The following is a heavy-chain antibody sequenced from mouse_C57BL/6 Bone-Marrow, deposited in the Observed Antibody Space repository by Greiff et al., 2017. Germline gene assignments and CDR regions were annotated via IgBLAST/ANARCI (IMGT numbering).Heavy chain of an antibody. J-gene: IGHJ3*01. Sequence: EVKLLESGGGLVQPKGSLKLSCAASGFSFNTYAMNWVRQAPGKGLEWVARIRSKSNNYATYYADSVKDRFTISRDDSESMLYLQMNNLKTEDTAMYYCVRHDDGYYVWFAYWGQGTLVTVSA. CDR3: VRHDDGYYVWFAY. D-gene: IGHD2-3*01. CDR1: GFSFNTYA. CDR2: IRSKSNNYAT. V-gene: IGHV10-1*01.